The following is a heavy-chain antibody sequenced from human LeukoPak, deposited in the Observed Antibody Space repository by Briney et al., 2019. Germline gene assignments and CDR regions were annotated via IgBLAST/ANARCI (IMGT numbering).Heavy chain of an antibody. V-gene: IGHV4-31*03. Sequence: SQTLSLTCTVFGGSISSGGYYWSWICQHPGRGLEWIWYVYYGGTTYYNPSLKRRVTISVDTSKNQFSLKLSSVTAADTAVYYCARGRRLRENDSFDIWGQGTMVTVSA. D-gene: IGHD3-3*01. CDR1: GGSISSGGYY. CDR3: ARGRRLRENDSFDI. J-gene: IGHJ3*02. CDR2: VYYGGTT.